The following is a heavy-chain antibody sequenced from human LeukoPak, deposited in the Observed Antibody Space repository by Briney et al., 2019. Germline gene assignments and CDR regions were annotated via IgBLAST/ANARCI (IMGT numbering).Heavy chain of an antibody. D-gene: IGHD3-22*01. CDR2: IYHSGST. J-gene: IGHJ4*02. CDR3: AKVKYYYDSSGSLDY. CDR1: GYSISSGYH. Sequence: SETLSLTCTVSGYSISSGYHWGWIRQPPGKGLEWIGSIYHSGSTYYNPSLKSRVTISVDTSKNQFSLKLRSVTAADTAVYYCAKVKYYYDSSGSLDYWGQGTLVTVSS. V-gene: IGHV4-38-2*02.